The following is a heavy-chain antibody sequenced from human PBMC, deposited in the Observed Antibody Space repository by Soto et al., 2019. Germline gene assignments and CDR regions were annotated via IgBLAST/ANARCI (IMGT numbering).Heavy chain of an antibody. J-gene: IGHJ6*02. CDR2: IWYDGSNK. CDR1: GFTFSSYG. CDR3: ARDRVQLWFPGMDV. D-gene: IGHD5-18*01. Sequence: QVQLVESGGGVVQPGRSLRLSCAASGFTFSSYGMHWVRQAPGKGLEWVAVIWYDGSNKYYADSVKGRFTISRDNSKNTRYLQMNSLRAEDTAVYYCARDRVQLWFPGMDVWGQGTTVTVSS. V-gene: IGHV3-33*01.